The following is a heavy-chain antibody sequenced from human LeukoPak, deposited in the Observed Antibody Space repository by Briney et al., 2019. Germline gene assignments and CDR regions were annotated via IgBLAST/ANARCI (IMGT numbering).Heavy chain of an antibody. Sequence: RTSETLSLTCTVSDFSISRGYYWGWIRQPPGKGLECIGTIYHSGTTYYSPSLKTRVTISVDTSKNQFSLKLSSVTAADTAVYYCARDFEVGEGFASRAVTFDIWGQGTLVTVSS. CDR2: IYHSGTT. CDR1: DFSISRGYY. V-gene: IGHV4-38-2*02. J-gene: IGHJ3*02. CDR3: ARDFEVGEGFASRAVTFDI. D-gene: IGHD3-3*01.